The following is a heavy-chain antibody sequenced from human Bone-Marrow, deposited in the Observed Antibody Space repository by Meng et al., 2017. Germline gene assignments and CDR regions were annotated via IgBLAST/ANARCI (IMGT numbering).Heavy chain of an antibody. CDR3: AKTRSSTYTSSEDY. V-gene: IGHV3-23*01. CDR1: GFTFSSYA. Sequence: GGSLRLSCAASGFTFSSYAMSWVRQAPGKGLEWVSAISGSGGSTYYADSVKGRFTISRDNSKNTLYLQMNSLRAEDTAVYYCAKTRSSTYTSSEDYWGQGTLVTVSS. CDR2: ISGSGGST. D-gene: IGHD6-13*01. J-gene: IGHJ4*02.